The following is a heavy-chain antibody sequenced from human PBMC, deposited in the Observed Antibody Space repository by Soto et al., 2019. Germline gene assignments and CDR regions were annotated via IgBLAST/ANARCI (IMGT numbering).Heavy chain of an antibody. CDR1: GASISGFY. D-gene: IGHD1-26*01. J-gene: IGHJ5*02. Sequence: LSLTCTVSGASISGFYWSWIRKSAGKGLEWIGRIYATGTTDYNPSLKSRVMMSVDTSKKQFSLKLRSVTAADTAVYYCVRDGAKTLRDWFDPWGQGISVTISS. CDR2: IYATGTT. CDR3: VRDGAKTLRDWFDP. V-gene: IGHV4-4*07.